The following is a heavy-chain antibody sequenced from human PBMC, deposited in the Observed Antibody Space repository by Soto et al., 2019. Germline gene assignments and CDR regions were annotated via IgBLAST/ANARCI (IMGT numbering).Heavy chain of an antibody. CDR2: IGTAGDT. Sequence: EVQVVESGGGLVQPGGSLRLSCAASGFSFSSYDMHWVRQATGKGLEWVSAIGTAGDTYYPGSVKGRFTISRENAKNSLYLQMNSLRAGDTAVYYCARVPRSNYGSYYNYVMDVWGQGTTVTVSS. V-gene: IGHV3-13*01. D-gene: IGHD4-4*01. CDR1: GFSFSSYD. CDR3: ARVPRSNYGSYYNYVMDV. J-gene: IGHJ6*02.